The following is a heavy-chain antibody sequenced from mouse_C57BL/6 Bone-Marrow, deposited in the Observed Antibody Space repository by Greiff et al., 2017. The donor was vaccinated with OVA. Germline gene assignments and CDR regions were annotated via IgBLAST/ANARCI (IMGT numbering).Heavy chain of an antibody. CDR1: GFSLTSYG. J-gene: IGHJ1*03. V-gene: IGHV2-2*01. CDR2: IWSGGST. D-gene: IGHD2-12*01. CDR3: ARLRLTYWYFDV. Sequence: QVQLQQSGPGLVQPSQSLSITCTVSGFSLTSYGVHWVRQSPGKGLEWLGVIWSGGSTDYNAAFISRLSISKDNSKSQVFFKMNSLQADDTAIYYCARLRLTYWYFDVWGTGTTVTVSS.